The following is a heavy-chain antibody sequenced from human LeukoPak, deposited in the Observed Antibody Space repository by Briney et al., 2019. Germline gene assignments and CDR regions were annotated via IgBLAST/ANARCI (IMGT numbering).Heavy chain of an antibody. D-gene: IGHD5-12*01. CDR1: GYTFTSYG. V-gene: IGHV1-18*01. CDR3: ARDLGRGYSGYDLDNWFDP. CDR2: ISAYNGNT. J-gene: IGHJ5*02. Sequence: GASVKVSCKASGYTFTSYGISWVRQAPGQGLEWMGWISAYNGNTNYAQKLQGRVTMTTDTSTSTAYMELRSLRSDDTAVYYCARDLGRGYSGYDLDNWFDPWGQGTLVTVSS.